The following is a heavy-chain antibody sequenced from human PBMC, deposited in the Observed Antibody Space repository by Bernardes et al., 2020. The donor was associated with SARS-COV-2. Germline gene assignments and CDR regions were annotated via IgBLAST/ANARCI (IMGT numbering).Heavy chain of an antibody. Sequence: GGSLRLSCVGSGFTFSNFWMSWVRQAPGKGLEWVANIKKDGSEKYYVDSVKGRFTISRDNAKNSLFLQMNSLRVEDTAVYYCTRGQMWGQGTLVTVSS. CDR2: IKKDGSEK. CDR1: GFTFSNFW. V-gene: IGHV3-7*01. J-gene: IGHJ4*02. CDR3: TRGQM.